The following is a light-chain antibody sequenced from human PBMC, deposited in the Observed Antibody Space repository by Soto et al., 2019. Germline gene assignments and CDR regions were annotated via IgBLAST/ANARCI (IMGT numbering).Light chain of an antibody. V-gene: IGKV1-39*01. J-gene: IGKJ5*01. CDR3: QQSNSTPIT. CDR2: AAS. CDR1: QSISSY. Sequence: DIEMTQSPSSLSASPGERAALSCRASQSISSYLTWYQQKPGQAPKLLIYAASSLPSGVPSRFSVSGSGTDFTLTISSLKPEDFATYYCQQSNSTPITFGQGTRVDIK.